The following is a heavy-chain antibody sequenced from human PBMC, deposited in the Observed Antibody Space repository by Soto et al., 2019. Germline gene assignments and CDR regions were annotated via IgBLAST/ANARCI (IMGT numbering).Heavy chain of an antibody. CDR3: AFLLGVPAAMGVYYFDY. Sequence: QVQLVESGGGVVQPGRSLRLSCAASGFTFSSYGMHWVRQAPGKGLEWVAVIPYDGSNKYYADSVKGRFTISRDNSKNTLYLQMNSLRAEDTAVYYCAFLLGVPAAMGVYYFDYWGQGTLVTVSS. V-gene: IGHV3-30*03. CDR2: IPYDGSNK. CDR1: GFTFSSYG. D-gene: IGHD2-2*01. J-gene: IGHJ4*02.